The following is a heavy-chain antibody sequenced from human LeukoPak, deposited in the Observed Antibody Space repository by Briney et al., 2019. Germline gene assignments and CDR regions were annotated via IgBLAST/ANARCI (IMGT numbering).Heavy chain of an antibody. CDR2: IIPIFGTA. J-gene: IGHJ6*03. Sequence: ASVKVSCKASGGTFSSYAISWVRQAPGQGLEWMGGIIPIFGTANYAQKFQGRVTITADESTSTAHMELSSLRSEDTAVYYCASGPLFGDRRDYYMDVWGKGTTVTISS. CDR1: GGTFSSYA. CDR3: ASGPLFGDRRDYYMDV. V-gene: IGHV1-69*13. D-gene: IGHD3-10*02.